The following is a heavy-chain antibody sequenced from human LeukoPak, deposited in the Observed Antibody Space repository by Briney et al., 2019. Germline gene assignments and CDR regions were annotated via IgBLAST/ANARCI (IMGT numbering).Heavy chain of an antibody. J-gene: IGHJ4*02. V-gene: IGHV4-31*03. CDR2: IYYSGST. CDR1: GGSISSGGYY. D-gene: IGHD3-3*01. Sequence: PSQTLSLTCTVSGGSISSGGYYWSWIRQHPGKGLEWIGYIYYSGSTYYNPSLKSRLTISVDTSKNQFYLELSSVTAADTAVYYCARASRITIFGVVSYYFDYWGQGTLVTVSS. CDR3: ARASRITIFGVVSYYFDY.